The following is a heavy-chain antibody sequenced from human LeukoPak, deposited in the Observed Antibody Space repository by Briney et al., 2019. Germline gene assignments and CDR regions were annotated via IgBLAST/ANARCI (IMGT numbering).Heavy chain of an antibody. CDR2: IKQDGSEK. V-gene: IGHV3-7*01. CDR1: GFTFSSYW. J-gene: IGHJ6*02. Sequence: PGGSLRLSCAASGFTFSSYWMSWVRQAPGKGLEWVANIKQDGSEKYYVDSVKGRFTISRDNAKNSLYLQMNSLRAEDTAVYYCASSGPTYSYSGYDLYYYYYGMDVWGQGTTVTVSS. D-gene: IGHD5-12*01. CDR3: ASSGPTYSYSGYDLYYYYYGMDV.